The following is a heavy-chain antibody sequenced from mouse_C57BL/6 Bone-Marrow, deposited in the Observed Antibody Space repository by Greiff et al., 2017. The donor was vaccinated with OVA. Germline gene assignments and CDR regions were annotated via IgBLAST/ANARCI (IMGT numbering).Heavy chain of an antibody. CDR1: GYTFTSYW. CDR2: IDPSDSYT. Sequence: VQLQQPGAELVMPGASVKLSCKASGYTFTSYWMHWVKQRPGQGLEWIGEIDPSDSYTNYNQKFKGKSTLTVDKSSSTAYMQLSSLTSEDSAVYYCARGILRWYFDYWGQGTTLTVSS. V-gene: IGHV1-69*01. J-gene: IGHJ2*01. CDR3: ARGILRWYFDY. D-gene: IGHD1-1*01.